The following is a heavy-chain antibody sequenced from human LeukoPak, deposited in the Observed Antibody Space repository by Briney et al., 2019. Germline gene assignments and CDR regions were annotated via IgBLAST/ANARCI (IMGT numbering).Heavy chain of an antibody. CDR2: ISGSGGST. D-gene: IGHD3-22*01. Sequence: GGSLRLSCAASGFTFSSYAMSWVRQAPGRGLEWVSAISGSGGSTYYADSVKGRFTISRDNSKNTLYLQMNSLRAEDTAVYYCAKYDSSGYYFPYWGQGTLVTVSS. V-gene: IGHV3-23*01. J-gene: IGHJ4*02. CDR3: AKYDSSGYYFPY. CDR1: GFTFSSYA.